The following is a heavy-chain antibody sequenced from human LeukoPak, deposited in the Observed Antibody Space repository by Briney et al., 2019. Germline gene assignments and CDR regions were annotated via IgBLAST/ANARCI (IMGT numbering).Heavy chain of an antibody. Sequence: ASVTVSCKASGYTFTGYYMHWVRQAPGQGLEWMGWINPNSGGTNCAQKFQGRVTMTRDTSISTAYMEQSRLRSDDTAVYYCAGGGDIGYWGQGTLVTVSS. CDR3: AGGGDIGY. CDR2: INPNSGGT. CDR1: GYTFTGYY. D-gene: IGHD2-21*02. V-gene: IGHV1-2*02. J-gene: IGHJ4*02.